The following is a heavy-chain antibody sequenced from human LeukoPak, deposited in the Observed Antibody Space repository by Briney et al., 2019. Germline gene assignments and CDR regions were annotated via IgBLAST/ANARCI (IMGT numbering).Heavy chain of an antibody. CDR2: ISGSGGST. J-gene: IGHJ6*03. V-gene: IGHV3-23*01. Sequence: GGSLRLSCAASGFTFSSYAMSWVRQAPGKGLEWVSAISGSGGSTYYADSVKGRFTISRDNAKNSLYLQMNSLRAEDTAVYYCARGALVGATTGYYYYYYMDVWGKGTTVTVSS. CDR3: ARGALVGATTGYYYYYYMDV. CDR1: GFTFSSYA. D-gene: IGHD1-26*01.